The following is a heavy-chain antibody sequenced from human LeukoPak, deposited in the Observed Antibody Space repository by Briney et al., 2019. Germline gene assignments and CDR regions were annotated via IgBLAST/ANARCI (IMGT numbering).Heavy chain of an antibody. CDR3: ARDGGSGSFHVY. CDR2: VYHGGSA. Sequence: SETLSLTCAVSGASISSSNWWSWVRQPPGKGLEWIGEVYHGGSANFNPSLRSRVTMSVDRSKNQFSLNLSSVTAADTAVYYCARDGGSGSFHVYWGQGTLVTVSS. CDR1: GASISSSNW. V-gene: IGHV4-4*02. D-gene: IGHD3-10*01. J-gene: IGHJ4*02.